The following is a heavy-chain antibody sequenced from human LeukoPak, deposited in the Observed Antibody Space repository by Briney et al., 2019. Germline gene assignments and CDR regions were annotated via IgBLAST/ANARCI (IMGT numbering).Heavy chain of an antibody. D-gene: IGHD2-2*01. CDR2: IRGDNGNT. Sequence: ASVKVSCKASGYRFTSYGIHWVRQAPGQGLEWVGWIRGDNGNTNYTENMQGRVTLTTDTSTATAHMELRSLRSDDTAVYYCTRGRQVEARWFDPWGQGTLVSVSS. CDR3: TRGRQVEARWFDP. CDR1: GYRFTSYG. V-gene: IGHV1-18*01. J-gene: IGHJ5*02.